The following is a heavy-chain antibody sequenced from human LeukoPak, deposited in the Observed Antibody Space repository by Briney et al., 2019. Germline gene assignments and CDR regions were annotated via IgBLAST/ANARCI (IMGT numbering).Heavy chain of an antibody. V-gene: IGHV3-53*01. CDR1: GFTFSSNH. CDR3: ARDHITMVRGVIYDAFDI. Sequence: GGSLRLSCAASGFTFSSNHMSWVRQAPGKGLEWVSVIYSGGSTYYADSVKGRCTISRDNSKNTLYLQMNSLRAEDTAVYYCARDHITMVRGVIYDAFDIWGQGTMVTVSS. CDR2: IYSGGST. D-gene: IGHD3-10*01. J-gene: IGHJ3*02.